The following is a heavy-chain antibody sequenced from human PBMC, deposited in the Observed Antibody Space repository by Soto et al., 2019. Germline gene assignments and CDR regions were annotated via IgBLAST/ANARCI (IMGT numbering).Heavy chain of an antibody. CDR3: ARDQPCQPLSSTWGYYYYGIDV. V-gene: IGHV4-4*07. CDR1: GGSISSYY. Sequence: QVQLQESGPGLVKPSETLSLTCTVSGGSISSYYWSWIRQPAGKGLEWIGRIYTSGSTNYNPSLKSRVTMSVDTSKNQFSLKLSSVTAADTAVYYCARDQPCQPLSSTWGYYYYGIDVWGQGTTVTVSS. CDR2: IYTSGST. J-gene: IGHJ6*02. D-gene: IGHD2-2*01.